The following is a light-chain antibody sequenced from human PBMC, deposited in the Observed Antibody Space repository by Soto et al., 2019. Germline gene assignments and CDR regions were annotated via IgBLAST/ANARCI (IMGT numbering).Light chain of an antibody. V-gene: IGLV2-8*01. Sequence: QSVLTQPPSASGSPGQSVTISCTGTSRDVGGYNYVSWYQQHPGKAPKLMIYEVSKRPSGVPDRFSGSKSGNTASLTVSGLQAEDEADYYCSSYAGSNKVFGTGTKFTVL. CDR2: EVS. CDR1: SRDVGGYNY. J-gene: IGLJ1*01. CDR3: SSYAGSNKV.